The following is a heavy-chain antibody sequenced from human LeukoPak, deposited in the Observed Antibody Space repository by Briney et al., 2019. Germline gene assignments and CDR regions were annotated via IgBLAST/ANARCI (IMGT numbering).Heavy chain of an antibody. CDR2: ISGSGCST. CDR3: AKDPLASYGSGSS. D-gene: IGHD3-10*01. V-gene: IGHV3-23*01. CDR1: GFTFSSYA. Sequence: GGSLRLSCAASGFTFSSYAMSWVRQAPGKGLEWVSAISGSGCSTYYADSVKGRFTISRDNSKNTLYLQMNSLRAEDTAVYYCAKDPLASYGSGSSWGQGTLVTVSS. J-gene: IGHJ5*02.